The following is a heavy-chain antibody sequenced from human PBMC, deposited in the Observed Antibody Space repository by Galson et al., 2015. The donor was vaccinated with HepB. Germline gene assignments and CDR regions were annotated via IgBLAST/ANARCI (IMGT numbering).Heavy chain of an antibody. CDR1: GFTFSSYS. J-gene: IGHJ4*02. CDR3: ARELRITMVRGAPEYFDY. D-gene: IGHD3-10*01. Sequence: SLRLSCAASGFTFSSYSMNWVRQAPGKGLEWVSYISSSSSTIYYADSVKGRFTISRDNAKNSLYLQMNSLRAEDTAVYYCARELRITMVRGAPEYFDYWGQGTLVTVSS. CDR2: ISSSSSTI. V-gene: IGHV3-48*01.